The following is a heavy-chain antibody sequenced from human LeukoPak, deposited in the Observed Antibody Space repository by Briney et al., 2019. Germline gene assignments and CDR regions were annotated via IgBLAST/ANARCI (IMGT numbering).Heavy chain of an antibody. J-gene: IGHJ4*02. CDR2: IRGSGSST. V-gene: IGHV3-23*01. CDR1: GFTFSNYA. CDR3: AQRSGASTYYFDY. D-gene: IGHD6-19*01. Sequence: GGSLRLSCAASGFTFSNYAMSWVRQAPGKGLEWVSSIRGSGSSTYFADSVKGRFTISRDNSKNTLYLQMNSLRAEDTAVYYCAQRSGASTYYFDYWGQGALLTVSS.